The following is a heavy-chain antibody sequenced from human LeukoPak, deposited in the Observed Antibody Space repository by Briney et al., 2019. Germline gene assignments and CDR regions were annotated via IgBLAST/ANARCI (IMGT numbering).Heavy chain of an antibody. CDR1: GGTFSSYA. D-gene: IGHD3-22*01. Sequence: ASVKVSCKASGGTFSSYAISWVRQAPGQGLEWMGGIIPIFGTASYAQKFQGRVTITADESTSTAYMELSSLRSQDTAVYYCARSDTYYYDSSGYYYLDYWGQGTLVTVSS. CDR2: IIPIFGTA. V-gene: IGHV1-69*13. J-gene: IGHJ4*02. CDR3: ARSDTYYYDSSGYYYLDY.